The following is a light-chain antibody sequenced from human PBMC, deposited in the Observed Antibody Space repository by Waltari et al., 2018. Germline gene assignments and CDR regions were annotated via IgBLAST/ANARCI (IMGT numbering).Light chain of an antibody. J-gene: IGKJ2*01. CDR2: ETS. CDR1: QSVTSN. CDR3: QQYNDWPPYT. Sequence: EVVMTQSPVTLSVSPGERATLSCRASQSVTSNLAWYQQKAGQPPRLLIYETSIRVTGVPARFSGSGSGTEFTLTISSLQSEDSAVYYCQQYNDWPPYTFGQGTKLEIK. V-gene: IGKV3-15*01.